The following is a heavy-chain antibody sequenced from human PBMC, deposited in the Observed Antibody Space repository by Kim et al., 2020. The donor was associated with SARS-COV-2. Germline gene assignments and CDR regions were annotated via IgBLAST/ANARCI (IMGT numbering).Heavy chain of an antibody. J-gene: IGHJ4*02. V-gene: IGHV1-18*01. CDR2: NSNT. CDR3: ARGLSDY. Sequence: NSNTNYAQELQGRVTITTDTSTSKAYMELRSLRSDDPAVYYCARGLSDYWGQGTLVTVSS.